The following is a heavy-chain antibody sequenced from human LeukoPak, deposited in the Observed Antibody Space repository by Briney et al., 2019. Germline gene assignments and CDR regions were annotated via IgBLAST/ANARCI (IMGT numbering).Heavy chain of an antibody. D-gene: IGHD3-22*01. CDR3: AREFGGYYDSSGYTGFGAFDI. J-gene: IGHJ3*02. CDR2: IYYSGSA. Sequence: SETLSLTCTVSGGSISSNSYYWGWIRQPPGKGLECVASIYYSGSAYYNPSLKSRVIISVDTSKNQFSLKLSSVTAADTAVYYCAREFGGYYDSSGYTGFGAFDIWGQGTMVTVSS. V-gene: IGHV4-39*07. CDR1: GGSISSNSYY.